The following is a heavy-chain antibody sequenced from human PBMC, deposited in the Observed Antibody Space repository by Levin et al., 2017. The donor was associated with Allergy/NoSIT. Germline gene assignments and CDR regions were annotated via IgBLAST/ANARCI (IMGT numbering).Heavy chain of an antibody. Sequence: SETLSLTCTVSGGSVSSGSYYWSWIRQPPGKGLEWIGYIYYSGSTNYNPSLKSRVTISVDTSKNQFSLKLSSVTAADTAVYYCARDSHYGGNDYWGQGTLVTVSS. D-gene: IGHD4-23*01. CDR1: GGSVSSGSYY. V-gene: IGHV4-61*01. CDR2: IYYSGST. CDR3: ARDSHYGGNDY. J-gene: IGHJ4*02.